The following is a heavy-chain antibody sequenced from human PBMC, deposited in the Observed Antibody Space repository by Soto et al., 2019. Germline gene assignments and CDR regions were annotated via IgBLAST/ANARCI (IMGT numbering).Heavy chain of an antibody. Sequence: LEWMGGVIPIFGTANYAQKFQGRVTITADESTSTAYMELSSLRSEDTAVYYCARVIAVDGTDRIDAFDIWGQGTMVTVSS. V-gene: IGHV1-69*01. D-gene: IGHD6-19*01. J-gene: IGHJ3*02. CDR2: VIPIFGTA. CDR3: ARVIAVDGTDRIDAFDI.